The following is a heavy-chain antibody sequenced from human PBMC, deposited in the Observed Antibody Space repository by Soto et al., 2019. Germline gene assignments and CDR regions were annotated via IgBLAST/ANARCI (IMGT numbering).Heavy chain of an antibody. CDR1: GGTFSSYA. CDR3: ARAWFGELSGYYYYGMDV. V-gene: IGHV1-69*13. J-gene: IGHJ6*02. Sequence: SLKVSCKASGGTFSSYAISWVRQAPGQGLEWMGGIIPIFGTANYAQKFQGRVTITADESTSTAYMELSRLRSEDTAVYYCARAWFGELSGYYYYGMDVWGQGTTVTVSS. CDR2: IIPIFGTA. D-gene: IGHD3-10*01.